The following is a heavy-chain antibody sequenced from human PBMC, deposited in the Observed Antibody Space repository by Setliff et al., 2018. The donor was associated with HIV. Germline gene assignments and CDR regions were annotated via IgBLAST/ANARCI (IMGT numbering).Heavy chain of an antibody. CDR3: ARRRSSSDDSFDF. J-gene: IGHJ3*01. D-gene: IGHD1-26*01. CDR1: GYSVATHG. V-gene: IGHV1-18*01. Sequence: ASVKVSCKTSGYSVATHGLSWVRQAPGEGLEWMGWISAYTGNTNYAQKFHGRVSMTTDSSTSTGYMELTSLGSDDTAVYYCARRRSSSDDSFDFWGQGTLVTVSS. CDR2: ISAYTGNT.